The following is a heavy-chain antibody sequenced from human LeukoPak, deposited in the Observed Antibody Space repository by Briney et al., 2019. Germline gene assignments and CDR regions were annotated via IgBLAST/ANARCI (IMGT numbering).Heavy chain of an antibody. J-gene: IGHJ6*03. D-gene: IGHD3-10*01. CDR1: GFTFSSYE. CDR3: ARAGIPIYYYYMDV. Sequence: PGGSLRLSCAASGFTFSSYEMNWVRQAPGKGLEWVSSVSSSSAYIYYADSVKGRFTISRDNAKNSLYLQMNSLRAEDTAVYYCARAGIPIYYYYMDVWGKGTTVTISS. CDR2: VSSSSAYI. V-gene: IGHV3-21*01.